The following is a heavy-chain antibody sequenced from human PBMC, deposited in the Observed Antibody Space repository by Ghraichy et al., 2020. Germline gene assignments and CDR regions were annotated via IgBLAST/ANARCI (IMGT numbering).Heavy chain of an antibody. J-gene: IGHJ4*02. V-gene: IGHV4-59*01. CDR1: GGSISSYY. CDR2: IYYSGST. D-gene: IGHD3-16*01. CDR3: ARGRGDPFDY. Sequence: SETLSLTCTVSGGSISSYYWSWIRQPPRKGLEWIGYIYYSGSTNYNSSLKSRVTISVDTSKNQFSLKLSSVTAADTAVYYCARGRGDPFDYWGQGTLVTVSS.